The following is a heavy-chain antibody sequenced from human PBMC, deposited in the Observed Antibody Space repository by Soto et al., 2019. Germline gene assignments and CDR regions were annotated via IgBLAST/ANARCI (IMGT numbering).Heavy chain of an antibody. Sequence: GGSLRLSCVASGFTFSSYNMHWVRQAPGEGLEWVAVISFDGANKFYADSVKGRFTISRDISRDTLYLQMSSLRDEDTAIYYCARDGYNRGGFDYWGQGTLVTVSS. D-gene: IGHD3-10*01. V-gene: IGHV3-30-3*01. CDR2: ISFDGANK. CDR1: GFTFSSYN. CDR3: ARDGYNRGGFDY. J-gene: IGHJ4*02.